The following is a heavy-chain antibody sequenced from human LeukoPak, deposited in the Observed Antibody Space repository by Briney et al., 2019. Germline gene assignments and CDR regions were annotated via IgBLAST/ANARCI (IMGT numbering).Heavy chain of an antibody. CDR2: MSAYNDRT. CDR1: GFTFSNTA. Sequence: GGSLRLSCAASGFTFSNTAMSWVRQTPGKGLEWFATMSAYNDRTHYADSVRGRFTVSRDNSKNTLSLQMNSLREDDTAVYYCAQELSDIFVVRTDSWGQGTLVTVSS. D-gene: IGHD3-9*01. CDR3: AQELSDIFVVRTDS. J-gene: IGHJ4*02. V-gene: IGHV3-23*01.